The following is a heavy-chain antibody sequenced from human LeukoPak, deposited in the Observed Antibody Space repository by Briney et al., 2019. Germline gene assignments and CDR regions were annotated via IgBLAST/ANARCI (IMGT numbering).Heavy chain of an antibody. Sequence: PGGPLRLSCAASGFTFSTHGMHWVRQAPGKGLEWVAVIWYDGSQKYHADSVKDRFTISRDNSKNMLYLQMNSLRAEDTAVYYCARDGGSTGWVDYWGQGTLVTVSS. CDR1: GFTFSTHG. D-gene: IGHD6-19*01. CDR2: IWYDGSQK. J-gene: IGHJ4*02. CDR3: ARDGGSTGWVDY. V-gene: IGHV3-33*01.